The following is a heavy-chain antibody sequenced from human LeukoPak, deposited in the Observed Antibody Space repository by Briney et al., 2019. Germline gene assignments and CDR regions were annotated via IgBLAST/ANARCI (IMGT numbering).Heavy chain of an antibody. Sequence: SETLSLTCTVSGGSISSYYWSWIRQPPGKGLEWIGYIYYSGSTNYNPSLKSRVTISVDTSKNQFSLKLSSVTAADTAVYYCARGLGSSPFWGLGTLVTVSS. CDR2: IYYSGST. D-gene: IGHD6-13*01. V-gene: IGHV4-59*01. CDR1: GGSISSYY. CDR3: ARGLGSSPF. J-gene: IGHJ4*02.